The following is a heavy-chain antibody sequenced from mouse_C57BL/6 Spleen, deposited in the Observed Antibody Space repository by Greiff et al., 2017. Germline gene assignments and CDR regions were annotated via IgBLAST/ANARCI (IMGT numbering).Heavy chain of an antibody. D-gene: IGHD4-1*02. J-gene: IGHJ2*01. Sequence: QVQLKQPGAELVKPGASVKLSCKASGYTFTSYWMHWVKQRPGQGLEWIGMIHPNSGSTNYNEKFKSKATLTVDKSSSTAYLQLSSLTSEDSAVYYCARHQLGLDYWGRGSTRTVSS. V-gene: IGHV1-64*01. CDR2: IHPNSGST. CDR1: GYTFTSYW. CDR3: ARHQLGLDY.